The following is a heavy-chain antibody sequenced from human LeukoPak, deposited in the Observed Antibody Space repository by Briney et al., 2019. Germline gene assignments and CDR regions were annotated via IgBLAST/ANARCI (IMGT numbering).Heavy chain of an antibody. Sequence: SETLSLTCTVSGGSISSYYWSWIRQPPGKGLEWIGYIYTSGSTNYNPSLKSRVTISVDTSKNQFSLKLSSVTAADTAVYYCARRYSSSWYGYYYYYMDVWGKGTTVTVSS. CDR3: ARRYSSSWYGYYYYYMDV. J-gene: IGHJ6*03. CDR1: GGSISSYY. D-gene: IGHD6-13*01. CDR2: IYTSGST. V-gene: IGHV4-4*09.